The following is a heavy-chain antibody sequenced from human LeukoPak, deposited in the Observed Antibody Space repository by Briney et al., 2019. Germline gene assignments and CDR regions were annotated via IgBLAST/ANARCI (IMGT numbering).Heavy chain of an antibody. V-gene: IGHV2-70*01. D-gene: IGHD6-19*01. CDR2: IDWDDDK. Sequence: SGPTLVNPTQTLTLTCTFSGFSLSTSGMCVSWIRQPPGKALEWLALIDWDDDKYYSTSLKTRLTISKDTSKNQVVLTMTNMDPVDTATYYCARISARYSSGWLYYFDYWGQGTLVTVSS. CDR1: GFSLSTSGMC. CDR3: ARISARYSSGWLYYFDY. J-gene: IGHJ4*02.